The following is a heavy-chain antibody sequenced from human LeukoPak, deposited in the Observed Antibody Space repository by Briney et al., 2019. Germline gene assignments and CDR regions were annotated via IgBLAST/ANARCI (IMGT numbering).Heavy chain of an antibody. CDR2: INSDGSWT. V-gene: IGHV3-74*01. J-gene: IGHJ4*02. CDR3: AREGWLQYFDY. D-gene: IGHD5-24*01. Sequence: GGSLRLSCAASGNYLMHWVRQAPGKGLVWVSHINSDGSWTSYADSVKGRFTISKDNAKNTVYLQMNSLRAEDTAVYCCAREGWLQYFDYWGQGTLVTVSS. CDR1: GNYL.